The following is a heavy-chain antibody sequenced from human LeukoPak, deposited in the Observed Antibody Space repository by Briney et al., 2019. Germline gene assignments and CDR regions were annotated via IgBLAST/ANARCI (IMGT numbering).Heavy chain of an antibody. D-gene: IGHD6-19*01. V-gene: IGHV4-4*07. CDR2: IYTSGST. CDR3: ARANKQWLVRGVCNWFDP. CDR1: GGSISSYY. Sequence: PSETLSLTCTVSGGSISSYYWSWIRQPAGKGLEWIGRIYTSGSTNYNPSLKSRVTMSVDTSKNQFSLKLSSVTAADTAVYYCARANKQWLVRGVCNWFDPWGQGTLVTVSS. J-gene: IGHJ5*02.